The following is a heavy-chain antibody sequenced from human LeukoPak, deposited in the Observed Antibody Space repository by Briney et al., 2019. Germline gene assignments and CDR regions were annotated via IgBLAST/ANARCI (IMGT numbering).Heavy chain of an antibody. CDR1: GFTFSSYS. Sequence: GGSLRLSCAASGFTFSSYSMNWVRQAPGKGLEWVSSISSSSSYIYYADSVKGRFTISRDNAKNSLYLQMNSLRAEDTAVYYCARDTIYYYYYYMDVWGKGTTVTVSS. CDR2: ISSSSSYI. CDR3: ARDTIYYYYYYMDV. V-gene: IGHV3-21*01. D-gene: IGHD3-3*01. J-gene: IGHJ6*03.